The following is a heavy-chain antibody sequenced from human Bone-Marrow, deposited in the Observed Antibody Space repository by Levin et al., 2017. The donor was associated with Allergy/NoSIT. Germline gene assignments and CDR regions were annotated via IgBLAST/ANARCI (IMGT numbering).Heavy chain of an antibody. Sequence: GGSLRLSCAASGFTISSHGMHWVRQAPGKGLEWVAMISYDGREKYYEDSVKGRFTISRDKSKNTIYLQMNSLKDEDTAIYNCARKGYGGDQGLDYWGQGTLVTVSS. V-gene: IGHV3-30*04. CDR2: ISYDGREK. J-gene: IGHJ4*02. CDR3: ARKGYGGDQGLDY. D-gene: IGHD1-26*01. CDR1: GFTISSHG.